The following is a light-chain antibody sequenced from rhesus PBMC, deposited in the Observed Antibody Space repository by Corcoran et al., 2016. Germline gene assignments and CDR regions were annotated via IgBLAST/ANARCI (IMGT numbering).Light chain of an antibody. Sequence: EIVMTQSPATLSLSPGETATLSCRASESVGSYLAWYQQKPGQAPKLLVHIAYFRATGIPDRFSGSGSRTEFTLTISSLEPEDVGVYPCQQYNDLLYSFGQGTKVEIK. CDR2: IAY. V-gene: IGKV3-40*03. J-gene: IGKJ2*01. CDR3: QQYNDLLYS. CDR1: ESVGSY.